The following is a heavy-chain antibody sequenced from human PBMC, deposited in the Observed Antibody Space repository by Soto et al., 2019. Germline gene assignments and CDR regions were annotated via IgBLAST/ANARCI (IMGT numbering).Heavy chain of an antibody. J-gene: IGHJ6*02. CDR1: GYKFISYW. Sequence: GESLRVSWKGAGYKFISYWGSWVRQMTGKGLEWMGRIDPSDSYTNYSPSFQGHVTISADKSISTAYLQWSSLKASDTAMYYCARHSSSSPYYYGMDVWGQGTTVTVSS. CDR3: ARHSSSSPYYYGMDV. CDR2: IDPSDSYT. D-gene: IGHD6-6*01. V-gene: IGHV5-10-1*01.